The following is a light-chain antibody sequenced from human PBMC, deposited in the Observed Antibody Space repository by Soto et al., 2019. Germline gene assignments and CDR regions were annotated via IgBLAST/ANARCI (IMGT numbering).Light chain of an antibody. V-gene: IGKV3D-20*02. CDR2: GAS. CDR1: QSVSSSY. CDR3: QHRSVWPVS. J-gene: IGKJ5*01. Sequence: EIVLTQSPGTLSLSPGERATLSCRASQSVSSSYLACYQQKPGQAPRLLIYGASSRATGIPDRFSGSGSGTDFTLTISRVEPEDFAVYYCQHRSVWPVSFGQGTRLEI.